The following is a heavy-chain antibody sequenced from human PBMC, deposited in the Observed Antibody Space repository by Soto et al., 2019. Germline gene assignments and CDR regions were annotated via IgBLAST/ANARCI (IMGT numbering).Heavy chain of an antibody. V-gene: IGHV1-58*01. CDR3: EEDLYERGDCCHFVY. J-gene: IGHJ4*01. D-gene: IGHD2-21*02. CDR1: GFTFTRSA. CDR2: IIVDTGQT. Sequence: GASVKVSCKTSGFTFTRSAVQWVRQARGQSLEWIGWIIVDTGQTKSAQKIQDRLTITRDISTSTVFMELSSLDSEDTAVYYCEEDLYERGDCCHFVYWG.